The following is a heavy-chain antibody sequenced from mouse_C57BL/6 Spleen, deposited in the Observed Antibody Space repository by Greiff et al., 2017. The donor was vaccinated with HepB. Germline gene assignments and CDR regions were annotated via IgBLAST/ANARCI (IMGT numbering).Heavy chain of an antibody. V-gene: IGHV3-6*01. CDR2: ISYDGSN. D-gene: IGHD1-1*01. J-gene: IGHJ1*03. Sequence: EVQLQESGPGLVKPSQSLSLTCSVTGYSITSGYYWNWIRQFPGNKLEWMGYISYDGSNNYNPSLKNRISITRDTSKNQFFLKLNSVTTEDTATYYCAREGDYYGSRGDWYFDVWGTGTTVTVSS. CDR3: AREGDYYGSRGDWYFDV. CDR1: GYSITSGYY.